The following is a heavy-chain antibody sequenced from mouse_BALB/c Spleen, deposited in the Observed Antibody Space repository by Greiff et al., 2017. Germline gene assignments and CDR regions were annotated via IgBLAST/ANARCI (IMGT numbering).Heavy chain of an antibody. CDR2: ISSGSSTI. CDR3: ARFYYIPYGDAMDY. CDR1: GFTFSSFG. D-gene: IGHD2-1*01. V-gene: IGHV5-17*02. J-gene: IGHJ4*01. Sequence: EVQLVESGGGLVQPGGSRKLSCAASGFTFSSFGMHWVRQAPEKGLEWVAYISSGSSTIYYADTVKGRFTISRDNPKNTLFLQMTSLRSEDTAMYYCARFYYIPYGDAMDYWGQGTSVTVSS.